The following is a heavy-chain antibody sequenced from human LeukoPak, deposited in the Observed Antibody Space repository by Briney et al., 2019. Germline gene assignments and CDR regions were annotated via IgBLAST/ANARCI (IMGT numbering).Heavy chain of an antibody. V-gene: IGHV3-74*01. Sequence: GGSLRLSCAASGFTFSNYWRHWVRQAPGKGLVWVSRINSDGSSRNYADSVKGRFTISRDNAKNTLYLQMNSLRAEDTAVYYCASASSHRIAAGGDYWGQGTLVTVSS. D-gene: IGHD6-13*01. CDR3: ASASSHRIAAGGDY. J-gene: IGHJ4*02. CDR2: INSDGSSR. CDR1: GFTFSNYW.